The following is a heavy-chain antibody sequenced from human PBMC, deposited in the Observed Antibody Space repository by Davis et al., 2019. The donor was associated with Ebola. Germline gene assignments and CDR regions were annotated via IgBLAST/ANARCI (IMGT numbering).Heavy chain of an antibody. CDR3: ARGPPSHIVVVTAIPNY. CDR1: GYTFTTYG. D-gene: IGHD2-21*02. Sequence: ASVKVSCKASGYTFTTYGMHWVRQAPGQGFEWMGWINTNTGNPTYAQGFTGRFVFSLDTSVSTAYLQISSLKAEDTAVYYCARGPPSHIVVVTAIPNYWGQGTLVTVSS. J-gene: IGHJ4*02. CDR2: INTNTGNP. V-gene: IGHV7-4-1*02.